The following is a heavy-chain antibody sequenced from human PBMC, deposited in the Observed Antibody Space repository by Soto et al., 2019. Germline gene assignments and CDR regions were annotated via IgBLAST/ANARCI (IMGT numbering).Heavy chain of an antibody. CDR1: GYTFTSYD. V-gene: IGHV1-8*01. CDR2: MNPNSGNT. J-gene: IGHJ4*02. Sequence: ASVKVSCRASGYTFTSYDINWVRQATGQGLEWMGWMNPNSGNTGYAQKFQGRVTMTRNTSISTAYMELSSLRSEDTAVYYCARGRRGRIVLATPPYYFDYWGQGTLVTVSS. CDR3: ARGRRGRIVLATPPYYFDY. D-gene: IGHD3-22*01.